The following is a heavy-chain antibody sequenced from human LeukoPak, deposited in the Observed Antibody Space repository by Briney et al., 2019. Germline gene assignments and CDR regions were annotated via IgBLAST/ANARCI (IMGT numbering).Heavy chain of an antibody. D-gene: IGHD3-22*01. Sequence: PGGSLRLSCAASGFTFSSYGMHWVRQAPGKGLEWVAVISYDGSNKYCADSVKGRFTISRDNSKNTLYLQMNSLRAEDTAVYYCARGAYYYEDWGQGTLVTVSS. J-gene: IGHJ4*02. V-gene: IGHV3-30*03. CDR2: ISYDGSNK. CDR1: GFTFSSYG. CDR3: ARGAYYYED.